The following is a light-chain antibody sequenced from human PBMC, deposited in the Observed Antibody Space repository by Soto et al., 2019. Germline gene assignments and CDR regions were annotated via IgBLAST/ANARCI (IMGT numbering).Light chain of an antibody. CDR3: SSYTGSGTLV. CDR2: EVS. V-gene: IGLV2-14*01. Sequence: QSALTQPASVSGSPGQSITISCTGTRSDVGGYKYVSWYQQFPGKAPKLIIREVSYRPSGVSNRFSGSKSGNTASLIVSSLQTEDEAHYYCSSYTGSGTLVFGGGTKLTVL. J-gene: IGLJ2*01. CDR1: RSDVGGYKY.